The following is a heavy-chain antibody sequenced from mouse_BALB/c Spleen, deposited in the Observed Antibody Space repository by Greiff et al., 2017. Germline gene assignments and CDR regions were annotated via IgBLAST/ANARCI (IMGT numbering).Heavy chain of an antibody. V-gene: IGHV5-15*02. CDR3: ARSHYYGSSYWYFDV. J-gene: IGHJ1*01. CDR2: ISNLAYSI. D-gene: IGHD1-1*01. Sequence: EVQLVESGGGLVQPGGSRKLSCAASGFTFSDYGMAWVRQAPGKGPEWVAFISNLAYSIYYADTVTGRFTISRENAKNTLYLEMSSLRSEDTAMYYCARSHYYGSSYWYFDVWGAGTTVTVSS. CDR1: GFTFSDYG.